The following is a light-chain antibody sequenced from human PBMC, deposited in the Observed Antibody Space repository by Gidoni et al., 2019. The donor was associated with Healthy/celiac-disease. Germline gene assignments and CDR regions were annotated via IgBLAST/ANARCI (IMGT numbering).Light chain of an antibody. J-gene: IGLJ3*02. CDR3: AAWDDSLSGPHWV. Sequence: QSVLTQPPSASGTPGPRVTFPCSGSSSNIGSNYVYWYQQLPGTAPKLLIHRNKQMPSGVPDRFAGSKSGTSASLAISGLRSEDEAVYYCAAWDDSLSGPHWVFGGGTKLTVL. CDR2: RNK. V-gene: IGLV1-47*01. CDR1: SSNIGSNY.